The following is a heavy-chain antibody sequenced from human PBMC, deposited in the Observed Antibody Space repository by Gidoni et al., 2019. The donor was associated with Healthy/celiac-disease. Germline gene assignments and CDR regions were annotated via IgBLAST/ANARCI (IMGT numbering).Heavy chain of an antibody. Sequence: QGEPVQSGGGVEKAWFSVEGSRKAFWRHLRTHAIRWVRQAPGQGPEWMGGIIPIFGTANYAQKFQGRVTITADESTSTAYMELSSLRSEDTAVYYCARGPHCTNGVCYTPGMLGYWGQGTLVTVSS. CDR2: IIPIFGTA. V-gene: IGHV1-69*01. CDR3: ARGPHCTNGVCYTPGMLGY. J-gene: IGHJ4*02. D-gene: IGHD2-8*01. CDR1: RHLRTHA.